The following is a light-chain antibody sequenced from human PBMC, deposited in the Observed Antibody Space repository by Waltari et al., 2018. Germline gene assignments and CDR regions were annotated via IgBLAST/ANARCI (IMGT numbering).Light chain of an antibody. V-gene: IGLV1-47*02. Sequence: QSVLTQPPSASGTPGQRVTISCSGTSSNLGSNYVYWYQQLPGPAPKLLIYTNNQRPSGVPDRFSDSKSGTSASLVISGLRSEDEADYYCAAWDDSLSAMVFGGGTKLTVL. CDR3: AAWDDSLSAMV. CDR2: TNN. CDR1: SSNLGSNY. J-gene: IGLJ2*01.